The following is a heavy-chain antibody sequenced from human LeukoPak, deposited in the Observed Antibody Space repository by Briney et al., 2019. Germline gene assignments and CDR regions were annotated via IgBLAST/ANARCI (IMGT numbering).Heavy chain of an antibody. J-gene: IGHJ4*02. V-gene: IGHV4-39*07. Sequence: SETLSLTCTVSGGSISSSSYYWGWIRQPPGKGLEWIGSIYYSGSTYYNPSLKSRVTISVDTSKNQFSLKLSSVTAADTAVYYCARGVSSSWDGHFDYWGQGTLVTVSS. D-gene: IGHD6-13*01. CDR3: ARGVSSSWDGHFDY. CDR2: IYYSGST. CDR1: GGSISSSSYY.